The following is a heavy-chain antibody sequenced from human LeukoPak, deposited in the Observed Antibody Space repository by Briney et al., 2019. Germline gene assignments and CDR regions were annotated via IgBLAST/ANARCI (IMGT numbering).Heavy chain of an antibody. Sequence: SQTLSLTCTVSGGSISSGSYYWSWIRQPAGKGLEWIGRIYTSGSTNYNPSLKSRVTISVGTSKNQFSLKLSSVTAADTAVYYCARDRLEWLLGLDPWGQGTLVTVSS. CDR2: IYTSGST. CDR3: ARDRLEWLLGLDP. D-gene: IGHD3-3*01. V-gene: IGHV4-61*02. J-gene: IGHJ5*02. CDR1: GGSISSGSYY.